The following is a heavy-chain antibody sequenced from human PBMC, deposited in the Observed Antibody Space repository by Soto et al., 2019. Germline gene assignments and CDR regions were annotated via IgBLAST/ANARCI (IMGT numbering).Heavy chain of an antibody. J-gene: IGHJ4*02. D-gene: IGHD3-3*01. CDR2: ISGSGGSA. CDR3: AKEPYSDFWSAYYYFDY. V-gene: IGHV3-23*01. Sequence: EVQLLESGGGLVQPGGSLRLSCAASGFTFGSHAMIWVRQAPGKGLEWVSAISGSGGSAYYADSVKGRFTISRDNSINTLDLQMNSRRAEDTALYYCAKEPYSDFWSAYYYFDYWGQGTLVTVSS. CDR1: GFTFGSHA.